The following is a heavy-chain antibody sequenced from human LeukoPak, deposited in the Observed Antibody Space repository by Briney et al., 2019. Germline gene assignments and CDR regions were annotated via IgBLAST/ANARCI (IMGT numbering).Heavy chain of an antibody. Sequence: GGSLRLSCAASGFTFSSYGMHWVRQAPGKGLEWVAFIRYDGSNKYYADSVKGRFTISRDNSKNTLYLQMNSLRAEDTAVYYCARDSRPYSSGYSSSWFDYWGQGTLVTVSS. J-gene: IGHJ4*02. CDR1: GFTFSSYG. V-gene: IGHV3-30*02. D-gene: IGHD6-13*01. CDR3: ARDSRPYSSGYSSSWFDY. CDR2: IRYDGSNK.